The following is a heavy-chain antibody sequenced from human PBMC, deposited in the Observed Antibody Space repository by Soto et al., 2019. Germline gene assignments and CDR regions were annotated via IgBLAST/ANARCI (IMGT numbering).Heavy chain of an antibody. CDR3: ARDKITGLFDY. CDR2: INHSGST. V-gene: IGHV4-34*01. J-gene: IGHJ4*02. D-gene: IGHD2-8*02. CDR1: GGSFSGYY. Sequence: QVQLQQWGAGLLKPSETLSLTCAVYGGSFSGYYWTWIRQPPGTGLEWIGEINHSGSTNYNPSLKGQVTISVDTSKNHFSPKLTSVTAADAAVYYCARDKITGLFDYWGQGTPVTVSS.